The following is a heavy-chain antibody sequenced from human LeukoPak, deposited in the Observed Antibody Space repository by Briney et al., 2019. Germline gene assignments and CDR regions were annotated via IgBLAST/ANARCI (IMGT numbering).Heavy chain of an antibody. Sequence: PSETLSLTCTVSGGSISSYYWSWIRQPPGKGLEWIGYIYYSGSTNYNPSLKSRVTISVDTSKNQFSLKLSSVTAADTAVYYCARIRDGYNDAYDIWGQGTMVTVPS. J-gene: IGHJ3*02. CDR2: IYYSGST. V-gene: IGHV4-59*01. CDR3: ARIRDGYNDAYDI. D-gene: IGHD5-24*01. CDR1: GGSISSYY.